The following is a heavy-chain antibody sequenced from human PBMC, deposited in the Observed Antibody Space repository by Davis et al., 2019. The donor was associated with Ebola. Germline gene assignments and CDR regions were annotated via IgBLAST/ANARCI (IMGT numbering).Heavy chain of an antibody. D-gene: IGHD2-2*01. CDR2: VSGSGGST. V-gene: IGHV3-23*01. J-gene: IGHJ4*02. Sequence: GESLKISCVASGFTFKNYAMTWVRQAPGKGLEWVSTVSGSGGSTYDAGSVKGRFTISRDNSNNTVYLQMHSLRAEDTAVYYCAVGHYSNPNGWGQGILVTVSS. CDR1: GFTFKNYA. CDR3: AVGHYSNPNG.